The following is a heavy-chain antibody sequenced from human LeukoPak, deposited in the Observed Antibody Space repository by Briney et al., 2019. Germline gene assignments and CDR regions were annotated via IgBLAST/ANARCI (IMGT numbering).Heavy chain of an antibody. CDR1: GGSISSYY. J-gene: IGHJ6*03. D-gene: IGHD6-6*01. CDR2: IYYTGST. Sequence: SETLSLTCTVSGGSISSYYWSWIRQPPGKGLEWVGYIYYTGSTNYNPSLKSRVTISVDTSKNQFSLKLNSVTAADTAVYYCAREYSSSSPYYYYMDVWGKGTTVTVSS. V-gene: IGHV4-59*01. CDR3: AREYSSSSPYYYYMDV.